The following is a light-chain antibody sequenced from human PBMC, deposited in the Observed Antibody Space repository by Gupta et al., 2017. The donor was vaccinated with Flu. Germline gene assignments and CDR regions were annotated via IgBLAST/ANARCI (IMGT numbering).Light chain of an antibody. V-gene: IGKV1-5*03. Sequence: GDRVTLTCRASQSISSWLAWYQQKPGKAPKLLIYKASTLESGVPSRFSGSGSGTEFTLTISSLQPDDFATYHCQQYNSYPFTFGPGTKVDIK. CDR2: KAS. CDR1: QSISSW. CDR3: QQYNSYPFT. J-gene: IGKJ3*01.